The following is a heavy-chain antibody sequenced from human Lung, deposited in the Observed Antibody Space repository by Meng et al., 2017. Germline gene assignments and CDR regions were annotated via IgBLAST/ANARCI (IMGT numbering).Heavy chain of an antibody. Sequence: QLHLQESGPGLVKTSETLSLTCSVSGPSIRASSYYWGWIRQAPGKGLEWIGSIYYSGATSQNPSLRSRVTLSIDTSNNQFSLKLSSVTAADTAVYYCARGQKGYFDLWGRGTLVTVSS. J-gene: IGHJ2*01. CDR2: IYYSGAT. V-gene: IGHV4-39*07. CDR1: GPSIRASSYY. CDR3: ARGQKGYFDL.